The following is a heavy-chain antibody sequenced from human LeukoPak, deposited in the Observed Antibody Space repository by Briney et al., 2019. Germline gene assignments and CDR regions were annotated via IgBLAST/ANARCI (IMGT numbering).Heavy chain of an antibody. CDR2: ISSSGSYI. CDR3: ARAEYQQLGEFAP. D-gene: IGHD2-2*01. CDR1: GFIFSSYS. Sequence: GGSLRLSCAASGFIFSSYSINWVRQAPGKGLEWVSSISSSGSYIYYADSVKGRFTISRDNARNSVYLQMNSLRAEDTAVYYCARAEYQQLGEFAPWGQGTLVTVSS. V-gene: IGHV3-21*01. J-gene: IGHJ5*02.